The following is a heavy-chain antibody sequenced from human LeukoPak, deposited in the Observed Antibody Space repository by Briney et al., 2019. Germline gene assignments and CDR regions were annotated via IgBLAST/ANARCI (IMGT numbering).Heavy chain of an antibody. CDR1: GYTFTVYY. V-gene: IGHV1-2*02. CDR2: INPNRGGT. CDR3: ARVGLTYYYYGMDV. Sequence: ASVKVSCKASGYTFTVYYIHWVRQAPGQGLEWMGWINPNRGGTNYAQKFQCRVTMTSDTSITTAYMELSRLRSDDPAVYYCARVGLTYYYYGMDVWGQGTTVTVSS. J-gene: IGHJ6*02.